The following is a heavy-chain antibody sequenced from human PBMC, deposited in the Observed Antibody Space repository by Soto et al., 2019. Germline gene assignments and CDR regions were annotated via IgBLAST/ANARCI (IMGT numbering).Heavy chain of an antibody. V-gene: IGHV3-23*01. CDR2: ISGSGGST. Sequence: PGGSLRLSCAASGFTFSSYAMSWVRQAPGKGLEWVSAISGSGGSTYYADSVKGRFTISRDNSRNTLYLQMNSLRAEDTAVYYCAKSPYDYLWGSYPENWGQGTLVTVSS. CDR1: GFTFSSYA. J-gene: IGHJ4*02. D-gene: IGHD3-16*02. CDR3: AKSPYDYLWGSYPEN.